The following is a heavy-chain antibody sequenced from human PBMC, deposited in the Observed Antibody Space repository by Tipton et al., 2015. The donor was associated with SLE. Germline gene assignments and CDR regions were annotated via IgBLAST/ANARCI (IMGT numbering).Heavy chain of an antibody. CDR1: GDSISSAVSY. J-gene: IGHJ4*02. CDR3: ARGILEWSDY. Sequence: TLSLTCTVSGDSISSAVSYWNWIRQPAGKGLEWIGRFHTSGITNYNPSLKSRLTISGDTSKNLLSLKLSSVTAADTAVYYCARGILEWSDYWGQGTLVTVSS. D-gene: IGHD3-3*01. CDR2: FHTSGIT. V-gene: IGHV4-61*02.